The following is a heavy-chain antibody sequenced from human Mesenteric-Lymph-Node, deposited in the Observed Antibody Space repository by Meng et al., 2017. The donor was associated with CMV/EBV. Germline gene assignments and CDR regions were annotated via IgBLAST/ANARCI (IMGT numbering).Heavy chain of an antibody. Sequence: ASVKVSCKASGYTFTSYDINWVRQATGQGLEWMGWMNPNSGGTNYSQKFQGKVTMTRDTSIRTAYMELSRLRSDDTAVYYCARGHDILTDRDYHHHMDVWGQGTTVTVSS. CDR1: GYTFTSYD. CDR3: ARGHDILTDRDYHHHMDV. CDR2: MNPNSGGT. J-gene: IGHJ6*02. V-gene: IGHV1-2*02. D-gene: IGHD3-9*01.